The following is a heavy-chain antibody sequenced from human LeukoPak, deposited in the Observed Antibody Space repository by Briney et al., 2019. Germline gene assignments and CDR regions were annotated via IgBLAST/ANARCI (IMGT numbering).Heavy chain of an antibody. CDR3: ARGRTGGTTEGGFVDWFDP. J-gene: IGHJ5*02. D-gene: IGHD1-14*01. Sequence: GASVKVSCKASGYTFTGYYMHWVRQAPGQGLEWMGWINPNSGGTNYAQKFQGRVTMTRDTSISTAYMELSRLRSDDTAVYYCARGRTGGTTEGGFVDWFDPWGQGTLVTVSS. CDR1: GYTFTGYY. V-gene: IGHV1-2*02. CDR2: INPNSGGT.